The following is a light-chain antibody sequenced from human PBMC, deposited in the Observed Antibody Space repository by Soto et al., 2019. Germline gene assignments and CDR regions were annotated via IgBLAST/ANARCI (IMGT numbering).Light chain of an antibody. CDR2: GAS. Sequence: EVVLSQSPRTLSLSPGERATLSCRASQSVSRSDLAWYQQKPGQAPRLLIYGASSRATGIPDRFSGSGSGTDFTLTISRMEPEDFAVYYCQQFSSTPSWTFGQGTKVDIK. CDR1: QSVSRSD. CDR3: QQFSSTPSWT. V-gene: IGKV3-20*01. J-gene: IGKJ1*01.